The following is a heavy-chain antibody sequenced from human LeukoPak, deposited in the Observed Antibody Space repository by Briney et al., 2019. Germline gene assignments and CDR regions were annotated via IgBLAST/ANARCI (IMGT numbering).Heavy chain of an antibody. CDR2: ICSSGSA. CDR3: ARDGGGSLYGMDV. J-gene: IGHJ6*02. Sequence: PSETLSLTCTVSGGSISSGVYCWSWIRQRPGEGLQWIGYICSSGSAYYNPSLKSRVTMSIDTSNNQFSLKLNSVTAADTAVYYCARDGGGSLYGMDVRGQGTTVTVSS. D-gene: IGHD2-15*01. V-gene: IGHV4-31*03. CDR1: GGSISSGVYC.